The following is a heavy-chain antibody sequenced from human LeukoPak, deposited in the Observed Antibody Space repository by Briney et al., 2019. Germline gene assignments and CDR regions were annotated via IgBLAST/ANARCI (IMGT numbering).Heavy chain of an antibody. CDR3: ASLPPQLYGDQLHFDY. V-gene: IGHV5-51*01. CDR1: GYSFTSYW. CDR2: IYPGDSDT. J-gene: IGHJ4*02. D-gene: IGHD4-17*01. Sequence: GESLKISCKGSGYSFTSYWIGWVRQMPGKGLEWMGIIYPGDSDTRYSPSFQGQVTISVDKSISTAYLQWSSLKASDTAMYYCASLPPQLYGDQLHFDYWGQGTLVTVSS.